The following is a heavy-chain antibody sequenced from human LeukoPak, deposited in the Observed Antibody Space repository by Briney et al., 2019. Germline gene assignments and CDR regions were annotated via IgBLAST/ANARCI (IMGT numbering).Heavy chain of an antibody. CDR2: VYYSGIT. Sequence: SETLSLTCTVSGGSISTYYWSWIRQPPGKGLEWIGYVYYSGITSYNPSLKSRVTISVDTSKNQFSLNVSSVTAADTAVYYCARDYDSSGYGGGFDPWGQGTLVTVSS. D-gene: IGHD3-22*01. CDR3: ARDYDSSGYGGGFDP. V-gene: IGHV4-59*01. J-gene: IGHJ5*02. CDR1: GGSISTYY.